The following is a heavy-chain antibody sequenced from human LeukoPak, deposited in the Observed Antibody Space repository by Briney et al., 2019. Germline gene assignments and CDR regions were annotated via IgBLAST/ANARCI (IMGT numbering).Heavy chain of an antibody. D-gene: IGHD5-18*01. CDR2: LASGPQT. V-gene: IGHV3-13*01. J-gene: IGHJ4*02. CDR1: GFTLGRHD. CDR3: VREARGYHYTYFDY. Sequence: QSGGSLRLSCTASGFTLGRHDMHWVRQTTGKGLEWVAALASGPQTFYAGSVKGRFTVSRDDAKNSLYLQMNSLRAGDTAVYYCVREARGYHYTYFDYWGQGTLVTVSS.